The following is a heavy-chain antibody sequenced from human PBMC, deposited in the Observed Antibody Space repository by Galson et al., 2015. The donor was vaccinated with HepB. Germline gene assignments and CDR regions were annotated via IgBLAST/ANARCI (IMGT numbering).Heavy chain of an antibody. CDR2: ITDSGRT. D-gene: IGHD7-27*01. CDR1: GGSMNTYY. V-gene: IGHV4-4*09. CDR3: ARTTPPSNRGWPYFDS. Sequence: SETLSLTCTIFGGSMNTYYWSWIRQPPGKRLEWIGFITDSGRTYYSPSLQRRLTTSIDTSKKQFSLSLWSVTAADTATYYCARTTPPSNRGWPYFDSWGPGILVTVSS. J-gene: IGHJ4*02.